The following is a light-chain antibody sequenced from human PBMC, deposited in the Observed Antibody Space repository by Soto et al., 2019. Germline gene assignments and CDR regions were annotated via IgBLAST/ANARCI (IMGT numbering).Light chain of an antibody. CDR2: STN. V-gene: IGLV8-61*01. CDR1: SGSVSTGYY. Sequence: QTVVTQEPSFSVSPGGTVTLTCGLSSGSVSTGYYPSWYEQTPGQAPRTPIYSTNIRSSGVPDRFSGSILGNKAALTITGAQADDESYYYCLLYLGSGISVFGGGTKLTVL. J-gene: IGLJ2*01. CDR3: LLYLGSGISV.